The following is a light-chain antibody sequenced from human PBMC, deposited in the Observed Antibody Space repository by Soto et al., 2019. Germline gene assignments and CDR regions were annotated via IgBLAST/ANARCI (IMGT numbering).Light chain of an antibody. CDR1: QTISRS. V-gene: IGKV1-39*01. CDR3: QQSYSTPRT. CDR2: AAS. J-gene: IGKJ2*01. Sequence: DIQMTKSPSSLSASVGDRVTITCRASQTISRSLNWYQDRPGKAPKLLIFAASTLQRGVPSRFSGSGSGTAFTLTTSGLMPEDFATFYCQQSYSTPRTFGQGTKLEIK.